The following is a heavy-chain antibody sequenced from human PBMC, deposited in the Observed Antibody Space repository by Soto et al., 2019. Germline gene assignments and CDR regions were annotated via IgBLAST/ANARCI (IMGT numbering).Heavy chain of an antibody. CDR3: ARGPGYYFDY. J-gene: IGHJ4*02. V-gene: IGHV3-64*01. CDR2: ISSNGGST. Sequence: PGGSLRLSCAASGFTFSSYAMHWVRQAPGKGLEYVSAISSNGGSTYYANSVKGRFTISRDNSKNTLYLQMGSLRAEDMAVYYCARGPGYYFDYWGQGTLVNVSS. CDR1: GFTFSSYA.